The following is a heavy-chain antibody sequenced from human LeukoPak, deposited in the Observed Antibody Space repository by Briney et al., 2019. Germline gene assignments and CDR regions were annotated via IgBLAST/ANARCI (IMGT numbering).Heavy chain of an antibody. D-gene: IGHD6-19*01. Sequence: GGSLRLPCAASGFTFSSYAMHWVRQAPGKGLEWVAVISYDGSNKYYADSVKGRFTISRDNSKNTLYLQMNSLRAEDTAVYYCARQWLSRYFDYWGQGTLVTVSS. J-gene: IGHJ4*02. CDR2: ISYDGSNK. CDR1: GFTFSSYA. V-gene: IGHV3-30-3*01. CDR3: ARQWLSRYFDY.